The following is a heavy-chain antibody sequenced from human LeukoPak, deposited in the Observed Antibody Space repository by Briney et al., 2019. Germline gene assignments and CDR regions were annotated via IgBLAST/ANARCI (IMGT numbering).Heavy chain of an antibody. D-gene: IGHD3-3*01. Sequence: PSETLSLTCAVYGGSFSGYYCSWIRQPPGKGLEWIGEINHSGSTNYNPSLKSRVTISVDTSKNQFSLKLSSVTAADTAVYYCARYSSGYYTNYYFDYWGQGTLVTVSS. CDR1: GGSFSGYY. CDR3: ARYSSGYYTNYYFDY. V-gene: IGHV4-34*01. CDR2: INHSGST. J-gene: IGHJ4*02.